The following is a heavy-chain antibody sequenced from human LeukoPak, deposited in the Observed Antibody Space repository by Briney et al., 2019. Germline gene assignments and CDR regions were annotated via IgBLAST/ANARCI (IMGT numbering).Heavy chain of an antibody. V-gene: IGHV3-66*01. J-gene: IGHJ5*02. D-gene: IGHD6-13*01. Sequence: GGSLRLSCAASGFTVSSNYMSWVRQAPGKGLEWVSVIYSGGSTYYADSVKGRFTISRDNSKNTLYLQMNSLRAEDTAVYYCARDHYIAAADTVSWFDPWGQGTLVTVSS. CDR2: IYSGGST. CDR3: ARDHYIAAADTVSWFDP. CDR1: GFTVSSNY.